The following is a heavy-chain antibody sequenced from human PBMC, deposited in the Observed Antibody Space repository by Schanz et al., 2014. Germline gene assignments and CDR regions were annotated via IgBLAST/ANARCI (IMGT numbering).Heavy chain of an antibody. CDR2: IKHDGSVK. Sequence: EVPLVESGGGLVQPGGPLGLPCQAFGLPFWDYWLRRVRQAPGKGPEWVANIKHDGSVKDDVDSVEGRFPISRDNAKRSLFHQMNSLRVEDTAVYFCVSQTGSPNYWGQGTLVTVSS. CDR3: VSQTGSPNY. J-gene: IGHJ4*02. D-gene: IGHD6-13*01. V-gene: IGHV3-7*02. CDR1: GLPFWDYW.